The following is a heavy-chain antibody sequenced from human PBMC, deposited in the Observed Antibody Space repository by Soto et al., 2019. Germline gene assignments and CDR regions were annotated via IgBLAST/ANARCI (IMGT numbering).Heavy chain of an antibody. Sequence: EVQLVESGGGLVQPGGSLRLSCAASGFTVSSNYMSWVRQAPGKGLEWVSVIYSGGSTYYADSVKGRFTISRDNSKNTLYLQMNSLRAEDTAVYYCAREGAAAGTIYYYYYMDVWGKGTTVTVSS. V-gene: IGHV3-66*01. CDR3: AREGAAAGTIYYYYYMDV. CDR1: GFTVSSNY. J-gene: IGHJ6*03. D-gene: IGHD6-13*01. CDR2: IYSGGST.